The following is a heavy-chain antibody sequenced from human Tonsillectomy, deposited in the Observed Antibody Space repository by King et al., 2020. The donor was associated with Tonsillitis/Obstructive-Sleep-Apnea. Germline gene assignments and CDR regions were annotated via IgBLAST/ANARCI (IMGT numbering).Heavy chain of an antibody. V-gene: IGHV3-49*04. Sequence: VQLVESGGGLVQPGRSLRLSCTFSGFTFGDYGMSWVRQAPGKGLEWVGFIRSTAYGGTTEYAASVQGRFTISRDDSKSIAYLQMNSLKTEDTAMYYCTRVGTSGRYSYDIWGQGTMVTVSS. J-gene: IGHJ3*02. CDR2: IRSTAYGGTT. D-gene: IGHD1-26*01. CDR1: GFTFGDYG. CDR3: TRVGTSGRYSYDI.